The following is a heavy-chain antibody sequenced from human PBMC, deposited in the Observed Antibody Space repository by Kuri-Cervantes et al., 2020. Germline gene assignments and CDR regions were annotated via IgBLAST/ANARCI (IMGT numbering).Heavy chain of an antibody. J-gene: IGHJ5*02. D-gene: IGHD3-22*01. CDR3: ARDLYYDSSVPFS. V-gene: IGHV3-43D*04. Sequence: GESLKISCAASGFTFDDYAMHWVRQAPGKGLEWVSLISWDGGSTYYADSVKGRFTISRDNSKNSLYLQMNSLRAEDTAFYYCARDLYYDSSVPFSWGQGTLVTVSS. CDR2: ISWDGGST. CDR1: GFTFDDYA.